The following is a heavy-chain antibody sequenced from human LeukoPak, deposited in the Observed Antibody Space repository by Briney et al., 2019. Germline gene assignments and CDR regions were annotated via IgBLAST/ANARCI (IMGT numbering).Heavy chain of an antibody. CDR1: GFTFSSYA. Sequence: GGSLRLSCAASGFTFSSYAMSWVRQAPGKGLEWVSAISGSGGSTYYADSVKGRFTISRDNSKNTLYLQMNSLRAEDTAVYYCAKTYSGSYYGSPDYWGQGTLVTVSS. J-gene: IGHJ4*02. CDR3: AKTYSGSYYGSPDY. V-gene: IGHV3-23*01. CDR2: ISGSGGST. D-gene: IGHD1-26*01.